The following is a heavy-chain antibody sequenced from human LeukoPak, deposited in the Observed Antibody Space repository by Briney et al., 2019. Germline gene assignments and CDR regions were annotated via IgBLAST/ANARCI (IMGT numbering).Heavy chain of an antibody. CDR3: TVVNYGSGSYPLGY. Sequence: GGSLRLSCAASGFTFSHAWMSWVRQAPGKGLEWVGRIKSKTDGGTTDYAAPVKGRFTISRDDSKNTLYLQMNSLKTEDTAVYYCTVVNYGSGSYPLGYWGRGTLVTVSS. V-gene: IGHV3-15*01. CDR1: GFTFSHAW. D-gene: IGHD3-10*01. CDR2: IKSKTDGGTT. J-gene: IGHJ4*02.